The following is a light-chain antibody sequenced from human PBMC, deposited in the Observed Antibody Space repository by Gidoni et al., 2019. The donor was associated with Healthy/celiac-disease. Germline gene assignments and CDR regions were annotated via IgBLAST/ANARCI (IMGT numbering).Light chain of an antibody. CDR1: NIGSKN. CDR3: QVWDSSTASYV. Sequence: SYELTQPLSVSVALGQTARITCGGNNIGSKNVHWYQQKPGQAPVLVIYRDSNRPPGIPERFSGSNSGNTATLTISRAQAGDEADYYCQVWDSSTASYVFGTGTKVTVL. CDR2: RDS. V-gene: IGLV3-9*01. J-gene: IGLJ1*01.